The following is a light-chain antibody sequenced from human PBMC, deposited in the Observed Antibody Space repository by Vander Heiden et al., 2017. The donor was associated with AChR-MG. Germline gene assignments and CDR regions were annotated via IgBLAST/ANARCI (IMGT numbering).Light chain of an antibody. CDR3: LQYASSLWT. CDR2: GAS. V-gene: IGKV3-20*01. Sequence: IALTQSPGTLSLSPGERATLSCRASQSVTSNYLGWYQQKPGQAPRLLISGASSRATGIPDRFSGSGSGTDFTLTISTLEPEDFAVYYCLQYASSLWTFGQGTKVEI. CDR1: QSVTSNY. J-gene: IGKJ1*01.